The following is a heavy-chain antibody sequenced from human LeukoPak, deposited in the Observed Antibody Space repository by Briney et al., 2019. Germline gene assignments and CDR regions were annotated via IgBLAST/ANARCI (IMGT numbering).Heavy chain of an antibody. D-gene: IGHD6-13*01. CDR3: ARGSSSAAATAFDI. Sequence: SETLSLTCAVYGGSFSGYYWSWIRQPPGKGLEWIGEINHSGSTNYNPSLKSRVTISVDKSKNQFSLKLSSVTAADTAVYYCARGSSSAAATAFDIWGQGTMVTVSS. J-gene: IGHJ3*02. CDR2: INHSGST. V-gene: IGHV4-34*01. CDR1: GGSFSGYY.